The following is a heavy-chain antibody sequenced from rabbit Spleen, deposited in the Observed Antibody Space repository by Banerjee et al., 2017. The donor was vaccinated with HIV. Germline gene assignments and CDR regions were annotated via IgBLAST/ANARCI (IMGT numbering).Heavy chain of an antibody. J-gene: IGHJ4*01. CDR1: GFTLSSYY. V-gene: IGHV1S7*01. CDR3: ARDGAGGSYFAL. Sequence: QLEESAGGLVQPGGSLKLSCKASGFTLSSYYMNWVRQAPGKGLEWIGYIDPVFGITYYANWVKGRFSISRENAQNTVLLQMTSLTAADTATYFCARDGAGGSYFALWGPGTLVTVS. CDR2: IDPVFGIT. D-gene: IGHD8-1*01.